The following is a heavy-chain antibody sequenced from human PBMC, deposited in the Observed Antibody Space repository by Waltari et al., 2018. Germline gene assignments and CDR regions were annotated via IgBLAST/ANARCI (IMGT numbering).Heavy chain of an antibody. J-gene: IGHJ4*02. CDR1: GFTFSSYS. Sequence: EVQLVESGGGLVKPGGSLRLSCAASGFTFSSYSMSWVRQAPGQGLELVSSISSTGTYIYYADSVKGRFTISKDDAKNSLYLQMNSLRAEDTAVYYCARDRDSGTYYYGYWGQGTLVTVSS. CDR2: ISSTGTYI. V-gene: IGHV3-21*02. CDR3: ARDRDSGTYYYGY. D-gene: IGHD1-26*01.